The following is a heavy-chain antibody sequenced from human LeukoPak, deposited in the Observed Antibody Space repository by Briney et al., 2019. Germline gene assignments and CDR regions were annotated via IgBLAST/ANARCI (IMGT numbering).Heavy chain of an antibody. Sequence: GGSLRLSCAASGFTLTNYAMSWVCQAPGKGLEWVASISGGGGGTYYADSVKGRFTISRDDSKNTLSLQLNRLRAEETAVSYCAIAATREFNNPADYWGQGTLVTVSS. CDR1: GFTLTNYA. CDR3: AIAATREFNNPADY. J-gene: IGHJ4*02. V-gene: IGHV3-23*01. D-gene: IGHD1/OR15-1a*01. CDR2: ISGGGGGT.